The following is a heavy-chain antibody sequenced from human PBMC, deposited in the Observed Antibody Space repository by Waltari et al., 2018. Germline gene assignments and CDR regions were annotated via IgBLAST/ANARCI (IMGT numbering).Heavy chain of an antibody. CDR1: GYTFTGYY. J-gene: IGHJ3*02. V-gene: IGHV1-2*02. Sequence: QVQLVQSGAEVKKPGASVKVSCKASGYTFTGYYMHWVRQAPGQGLEWMGWINPNGGGTIYAQNFQGRVTKTRDPSISTAYMVLSRLRSDDTALYYCATAVVVVPAANRGYAFDIWGQGTMVTVSS. CDR2: INPNGGGT. CDR3: ATAVVVVPAANRGYAFDI. D-gene: IGHD2-2*01.